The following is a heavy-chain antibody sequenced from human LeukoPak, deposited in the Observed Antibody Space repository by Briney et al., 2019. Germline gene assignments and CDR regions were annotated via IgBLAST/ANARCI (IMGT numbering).Heavy chain of an antibody. J-gene: IGHJ4*02. D-gene: IGHD2-15*01. CDR2: IIPIFGTA. CDR1: GGTFISYA. Sequence: GSSVKVSCKASGGTFISYAISWVRQAPGQGLEWMGGIIPIFGTANYAQKFQGRVTITADKSTSTAYMELSSLRSEDTAVYYCATSLTGYCSGGSCYYQPFDYWGQGTLVTVSS. V-gene: IGHV1-69*06. CDR3: ATSLTGYCSGGSCYYQPFDY.